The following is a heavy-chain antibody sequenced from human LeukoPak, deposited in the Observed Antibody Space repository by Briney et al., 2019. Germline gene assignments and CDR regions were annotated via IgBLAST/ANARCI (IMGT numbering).Heavy chain of an antibody. CDR1: GFTFSSYA. CDR2: ISGSGGTT. CDR3: AKDLTQYGYSTDY. J-gene: IGHJ4*02. V-gene: IGHV3-23*01. Sequence: GGSLRLSCAGSGFTFSSYAMSWVRQAPGKGLEWVSAISGSGGTTYYADSVKGRFTISRDNSKNTLYLQMNSLRAEDTAIYYCAKDLTQYGYSTDYWGQGTLVTVSS. D-gene: IGHD5-18*01.